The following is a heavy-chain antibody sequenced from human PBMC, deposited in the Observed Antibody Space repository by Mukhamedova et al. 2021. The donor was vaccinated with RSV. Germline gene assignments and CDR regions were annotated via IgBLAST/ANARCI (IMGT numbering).Heavy chain of an antibody. CDR3: ARRAGRGVINTHIDY. V-gene: IGHV5-51*01. Sequence: MGIIYPGDSDTRYSPSFQGQVTISADKSISTAYLQWSSLKASDTAMYYCARRAGRGVINTHIDYWGQGTLVTVSS. J-gene: IGHJ4*02. D-gene: IGHD3-10*01. CDR2: IYPGDSDT.